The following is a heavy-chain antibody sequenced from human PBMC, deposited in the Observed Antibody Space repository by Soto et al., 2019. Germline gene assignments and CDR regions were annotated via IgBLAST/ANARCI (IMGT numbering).Heavy chain of an antibody. D-gene: IGHD2-2*02. CDR2: INHSGST. CDR1: GGSFSGYY. CDR3: ASGDCSSTSCYRYRYYYGMDV. Sequence: SETLSLTCAVYGGSFSGYYWSWIRQPPGKGLEWIGEINHSGSTNYNPSLKSRVTISVDTSKNQFSLKLSSVTAADTAVYYCASGDCSSTSCYRYRYYYGMDVWGQGTTVTVSS. V-gene: IGHV4-34*01. J-gene: IGHJ6*02.